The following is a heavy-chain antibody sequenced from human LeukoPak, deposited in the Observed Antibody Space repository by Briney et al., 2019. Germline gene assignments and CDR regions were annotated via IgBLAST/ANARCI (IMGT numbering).Heavy chain of an antibody. J-gene: IGHJ6*03. Sequence: SETLSLTCAVYGGSFSGYYWSWIRQPPGKGLEWIGEINHSGSTNYNPSLKSRVTISVDTSKNQFSLKLSSVTAADTAVYYCARQAGTFYFYYYMDVWGKGTTVTISS. CDR1: GGSFSGYY. V-gene: IGHV4-34*01. CDR2: INHSGST. D-gene: IGHD6-13*01. CDR3: ARQAGTFYFYYYMDV.